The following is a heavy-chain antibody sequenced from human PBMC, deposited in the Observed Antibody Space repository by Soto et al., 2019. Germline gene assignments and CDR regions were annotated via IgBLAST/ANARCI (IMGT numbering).Heavy chain of an antibody. D-gene: IGHD1-1*01. CDR3: SGPVGNWNDGTFDY. J-gene: IGHJ4*02. Sequence: QVQLVQSGAEVKKPGSSVKVSCKASGGTFSSYAISWVRQAPGQGLEWMGGIIPIFSTANYAQKFQGRVTITADESTSTAYMELSSLRSEDTAVYYCSGPVGNWNDGTFDYWGQGTLVTVSS. CDR2: IIPIFSTA. V-gene: IGHV1-69*01. CDR1: GGTFSSYA.